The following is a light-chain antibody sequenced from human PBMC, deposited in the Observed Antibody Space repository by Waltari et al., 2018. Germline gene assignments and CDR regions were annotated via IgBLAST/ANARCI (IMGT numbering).Light chain of an antibody. V-gene: IGLV1-40*01. J-gene: IGLJ1*01. CDR2: GNV. CDR3: QSYDSLSDPYV. Sequence: QSVLTQPPSLSGAPGERVTISCTGSSSNIGAGYPVRWYQQLPGTAPKLLIYGNVHRPSGVPDRFSGSQSGTTASLAITGLQAEDEADYYCQSYDSLSDPYVFGTGTKVSVL. CDR1: SSNIGAGYP.